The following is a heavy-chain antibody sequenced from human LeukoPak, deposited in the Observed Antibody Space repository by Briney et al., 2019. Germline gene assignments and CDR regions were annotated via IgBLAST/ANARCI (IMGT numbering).Heavy chain of an antibody. CDR2: IIPILGIA. D-gene: IGHD2-8*01. CDR3: ARTLGYCTHGVCPYDY. CDR1: GGTFSSYA. Sequence: SVKVSCKASGGTFSSYAISWVRQAPGQGLEWMGRIIPILGIANYAQKFQGRVTITADKSTSTAYMELSSLRSEDTAVYYCARTLGYCTHGVCPYDYWGQGTLVTVSS. V-gene: IGHV1-69*04. J-gene: IGHJ4*02.